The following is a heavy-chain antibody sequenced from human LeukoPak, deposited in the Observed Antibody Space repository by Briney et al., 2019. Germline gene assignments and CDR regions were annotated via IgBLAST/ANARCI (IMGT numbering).Heavy chain of an antibody. D-gene: IGHD3-22*01. V-gene: IGHV1-8*03. J-gene: IGHJ3*02. CDR3: AVYDSSGYDAFDI. Sequence: ASVKVSCKASGYTFTSYDINWVRQATGQGLEWMGWMNPNSGNTGYAQKFQGRVTITRNTSISTAYMELSSLRSDDTAVYYCAVYDSSGYDAFDIWGQGTMVTVSS. CDR1: GYTFTSYD. CDR2: MNPNSGNT.